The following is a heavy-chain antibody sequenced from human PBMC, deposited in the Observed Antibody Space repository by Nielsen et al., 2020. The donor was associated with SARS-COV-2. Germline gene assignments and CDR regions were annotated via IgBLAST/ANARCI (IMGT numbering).Heavy chain of an antibody. CDR3: AKGGPYCSNGICYQFYNYGMDV. CDR2: ISWNSGSI. Sequence: GGSLRLSCAASGFTFDDYAMHWVRQAPGKGLEWVSGISWNSGSIGYADSVKGRFTISRDNAKNSLYLQMNSLRAEDTAVYYCAKGGPYCSNGICYQFYNYGMDVWGQGTTVTVSS. D-gene: IGHD2-8*01. CDR1: GFTFDDYA. J-gene: IGHJ6*02. V-gene: IGHV3-9*01.